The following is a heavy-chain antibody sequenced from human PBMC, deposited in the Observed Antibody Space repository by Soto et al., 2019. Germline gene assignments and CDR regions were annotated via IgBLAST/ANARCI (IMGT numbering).Heavy chain of an antibody. Sequence: PGGSLSLSCAASGFTFSSYAMNWVRQAPGKGLEWVSVISGSGGSTYYADSVKGRFTISRDNSKNTLYLQMNSLRAEDTAVYYCAKSPGMYYYDSSGYYHYDYWGQGTLVTVSS. CDR1: GFTFSSYA. J-gene: IGHJ4*02. V-gene: IGHV3-23*01. D-gene: IGHD3-22*01. CDR3: AKSPGMYYYDSSGYYHYDY. CDR2: ISGSGGST.